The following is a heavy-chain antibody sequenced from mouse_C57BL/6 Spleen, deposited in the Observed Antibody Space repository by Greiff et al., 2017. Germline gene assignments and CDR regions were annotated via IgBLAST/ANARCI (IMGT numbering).Heavy chain of an antibody. D-gene: IGHD2-4*01. CDR2: IYPGDGDT. J-gene: IGHJ1*03. V-gene: IGHV1-80*01. CDR1: GYAFSSYW. CDR3: ARNGDYDYWYFEG. Sequence: VQLQQSGAELVKPGASVKISCKASGYAFSSYWMNWVKQRPGKGLEWIGQIYPGDGDTNYNGKFKGKATLTADKSSSTAYMQLSSLTSEDSAVYFCARNGDYDYWYFEGWGTGTTVTVSS.